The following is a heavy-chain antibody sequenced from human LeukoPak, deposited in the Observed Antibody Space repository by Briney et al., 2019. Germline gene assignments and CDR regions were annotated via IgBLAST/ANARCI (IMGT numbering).Heavy chain of an antibody. Sequence: GGSLRLSCAASGFTFSSYAMSWVRQAPGKGLEWVSAISGSGGSTYYADSVKGRFTISRDNSKNTLYLQMNSLRAEDTALYFCANIGYGSRLQLYTFDFWGQGTLVTVSS. J-gene: IGHJ4*02. CDR1: GFTFSSYA. CDR2: ISGSGGST. V-gene: IGHV3-23*01. D-gene: IGHD3-10*01. CDR3: ANIGYGSRLQLYTFDF.